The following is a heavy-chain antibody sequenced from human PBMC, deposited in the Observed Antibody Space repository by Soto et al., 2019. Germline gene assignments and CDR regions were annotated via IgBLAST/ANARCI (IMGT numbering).Heavy chain of an antibody. CDR3: VRDWKGAAGFDP. CDR1: GYTFSTYG. CDR2: IGADNGDT. Sequence: QVQLVQSGAEVKKPGASVKVSCKASGYTFSTYGFSWVRQAPGQGLEWMGWIGADNGDTNYAQNFKGRVTMTTDTSTTTSYMELRSLTSDDTAVYFCVRDWKGAAGFDPWGQGTLVTVSS. V-gene: IGHV1-18*01. J-gene: IGHJ5*02. D-gene: IGHD6-25*01.